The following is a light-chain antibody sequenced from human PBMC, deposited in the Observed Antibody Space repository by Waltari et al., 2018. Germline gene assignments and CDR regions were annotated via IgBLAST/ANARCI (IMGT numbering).Light chain of an antibody. CDR2: AAS. Sequence: DIQMTQSPSSVSASVGDRVTITCRASQGVSTRLAWYQQRPGKAPNLLIYAASNLQPGVPSRFSATGSGTEFTLTIGSLQPEDSATYFCQQGISFPLTFGPGTKVDIK. V-gene: IGKV1-12*01. J-gene: IGKJ3*01. CDR3: QQGISFPLT. CDR1: QGVSTR.